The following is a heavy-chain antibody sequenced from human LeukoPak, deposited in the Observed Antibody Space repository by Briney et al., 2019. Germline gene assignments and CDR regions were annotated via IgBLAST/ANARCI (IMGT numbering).Heavy chain of an antibody. V-gene: IGHV3-33*01. J-gene: IGHJ6*03. CDR1: GFTFNRYV. Sequence: PGGSLRLSCAASGFTFNRYVMHWVRQAPGKGLDGVAFTGSDGKKTFYGDSLNGRFTISRDNFEHTVFLQMNTMRAEDTAVYYCARQMVEGQQNYYMVVWGNGATVTVSS. CDR2: TGSDGKKT. CDR3: ARQMVEGQQNYYMVV. D-gene: IGHD2-15*01.